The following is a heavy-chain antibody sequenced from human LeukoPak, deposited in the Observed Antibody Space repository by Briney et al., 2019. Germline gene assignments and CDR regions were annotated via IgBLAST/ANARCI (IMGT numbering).Heavy chain of an antibody. V-gene: IGHV3-30-3*01. CDR2: ISYDGSNK. CDR3: AREAVVTDNWFDP. CDR1: GFTFSSYA. J-gene: IGHJ5*02. Sequence: PGRSLRLSCAASGFTFSSYAMHLVRQAPGKGLEWVAVISYDGSNKYYADSVKGRFTISRDNSKNTLYLQMNSLRAEDTAVYYCAREAVVTDNWFDPWGQGTLVTVSS. D-gene: IGHD2-21*02.